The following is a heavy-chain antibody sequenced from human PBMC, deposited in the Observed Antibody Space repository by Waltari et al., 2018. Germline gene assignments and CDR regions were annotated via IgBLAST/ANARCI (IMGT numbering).Heavy chain of an antibody. V-gene: IGHV4-59*08. CDR1: GGSISSYY. CDR3: ARHLQDGIFDY. J-gene: IGHJ4*02. D-gene: IGHD1-1*01. Sequence: QVQLQESGPGLVKPSETLSLTCTVSGGSISSYYWSWIRQPPGKGLEWIGYIYYSGSTNYNPSLKSRVTISVDTSKNQFSLKLSSVTAADTAVYYCARHLQDGIFDYWGQGTLVTASS. CDR2: IYYSGST.